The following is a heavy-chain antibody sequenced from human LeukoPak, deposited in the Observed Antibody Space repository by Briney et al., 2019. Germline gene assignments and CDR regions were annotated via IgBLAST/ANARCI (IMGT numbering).Heavy chain of an antibody. CDR2: INSDGSST. J-gene: IGHJ4*02. CDR3: VSFYETY. CDR1: GFTFSSSW. Sequence: GGSLRLSCAASGFTFSSSWMHWVRQAPEKGLVWVSRINSDGSSTSYADSVKGRFTISRDNAKNTLFLQMNSLRAEDTAVYYCVSFYETYWGRGTLVTVSS. D-gene: IGHD2/OR15-2a*01. V-gene: IGHV3-74*01.